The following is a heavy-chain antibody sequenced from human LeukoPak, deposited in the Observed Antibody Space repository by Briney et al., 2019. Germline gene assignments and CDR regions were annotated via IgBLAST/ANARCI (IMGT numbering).Heavy chain of an antibody. CDR1: GFTFSSYA. CDR3: AKDDELGYCSSTSCSPRYYYYYYGMDV. V-gene: IGHV3-23*01. Sequence: GGSLRLSCAASGFTFSSYATSWVRQAPGKGLEWVSAISGSGGSTYYADSVKGRFTISRDNSKNTLYLQMNSLRAEDTAVYYCAKDDELGYCSSTSCSPRYYYYYYGMDVWGQGTTVTVSS. D-gene: IGHD2-2*01. J-gene: IGHJ6*02. CDR2: ISGSGGST.